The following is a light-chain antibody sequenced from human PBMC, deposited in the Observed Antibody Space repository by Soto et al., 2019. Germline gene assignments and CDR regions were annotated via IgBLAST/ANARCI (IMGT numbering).Light chain of an antibody. Sequence: DIQMTQSPSTLSACVGDRVTISCRASQSISSWLAWYQQIPGKAPKLLIYKASSLESGVPSRFSGSGSGTEFTLTISSLQPDDFATYYCQHYNSYSEAFGQGTKVDI. CDR2: KAS. CDR1: QSISSW. V-gene: IGKV1-5*03. CDR3: QHYNSYSEA. J-gene: IGKJ1*01.